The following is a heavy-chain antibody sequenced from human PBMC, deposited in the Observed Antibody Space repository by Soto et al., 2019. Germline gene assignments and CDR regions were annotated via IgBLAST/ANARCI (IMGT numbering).Heavy chain of an antibody. D-gene: IGHD6-19*01. CDR3: ARGAVAGQVVALFDP. V-gene: IGHV3-74*03. J-gene: IGHJ5*02. Sequence: EVQLVESGGGLVQPGGSLRLSCAASGFTHNSYWMHWVRQAPGMGLVWVSRISPDGSGATYADSVKGRFTISRDDAKNTLYLQMNSLRVEDTAVDYCARGAVAGQVVALFDPWGQGTLVTVSS. CDR1: GFTHNSYW. CDR2: ISPDGSGA.